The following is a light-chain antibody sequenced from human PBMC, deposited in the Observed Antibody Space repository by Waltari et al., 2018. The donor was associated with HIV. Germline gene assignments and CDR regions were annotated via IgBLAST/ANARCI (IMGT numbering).Light chain of an antibody. CDR2: DVS. CDR1: RSDVGFYHL. Sequence: QSALTQPASVSGSPGQSIIISCTGTRSDVGFYHLVPLYQHHPGKAPKVIIYDVSKRPSGVSNRFSGSKSGNTASLTISGLQAEDEGNYFCCSDAQSSAFHVVFGGGTKLTVL. V-gene: IGLV2-23*02. CDR3: CSDAQSSAFHVV. J-gene: IGLJ2*01.